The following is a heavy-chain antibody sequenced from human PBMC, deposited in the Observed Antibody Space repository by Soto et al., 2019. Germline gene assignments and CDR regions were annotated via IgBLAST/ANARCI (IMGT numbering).Heavy chain of an antibody. CDR3: ARSWGGYFDF. J-gene: IGHJ4*02. CDR2: IYYSGST. CDR1: DGSISSYY. D-gene: IGHD3-10*01. V-gene: IGHV4-59*08. Sequence: VQLQESGPGLVKPSETLSLTCTVSDGSISSYYWSWIRQPPGKGLEWIGSIYYSGSTNYNPSLKRRVTISVDTSRNQFSLKLGSVTAADTAVYYCARSWGGYFDFWGQGTLVSVSS.